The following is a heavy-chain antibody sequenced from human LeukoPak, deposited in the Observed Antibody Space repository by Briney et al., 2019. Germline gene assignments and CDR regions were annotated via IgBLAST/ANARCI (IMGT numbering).Heavy chain of an antibody. D-gene: IGHD2-15*01. Sequence: SETLSLTCTVSGGSISSYYWSWIRQPPGKGLEWIGYIYYSGSTNYNPSLKSRVTISVDTSKNQFSLKLSSVTAADTAVYYCARTLGYCSGGSCYSDNWFDPWGQGTLVTVSS. V-gene: IGHV4-59*01. J-gene: IGHJ5*02. CDR2: IYYSGST. CDR1: GGSISSYY. CDR3: ARTLGYCSGGSCYSDNWFDP.